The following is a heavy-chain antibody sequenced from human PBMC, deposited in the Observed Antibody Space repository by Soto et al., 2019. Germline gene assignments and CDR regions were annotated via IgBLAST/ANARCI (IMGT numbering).Heavy chain of an antibody. CDR3: VAEPSYSSSWYRWFDP. CDR2: ISSNGGST. J-gene: IGHJ5*02. V-gene: IGHV3-64D*08. D-gene: IGHD6-13*01. Sequence: GGSLRLSCAASGFTFSSYAMHWVRQAPGKGLEYVSVISSNGGSTYYADSVKGRFTISRDNSKNTLYLQMSSLRAEDTAVYYCVAEPSYSSSWYRWFDPWGQGTLVTVSS. CDR1: GFTFSSYA.